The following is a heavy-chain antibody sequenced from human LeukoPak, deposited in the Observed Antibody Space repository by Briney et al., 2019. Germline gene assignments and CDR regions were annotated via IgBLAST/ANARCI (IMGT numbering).Heavy chain of an antibody. J-gene: IGHJ4*02. CDR1: GFTFSSYA. CDR2: ISYDGSNK. V-gene: IGHV3-30-3*01. D-gene: IGHD3-9*01. Sequence: PGGSLRLSCAASGFTFSSYAMHWVRQAPGKGLEWVAVISYDGSNKYYADSVKGRFTTSRDNSKNTLYLQMNSLRAEDTAVYYCARDSYDILTGYYQALDYWGQGTLVTVSS. CDR3: ARDSYDILTGYYQALDY.